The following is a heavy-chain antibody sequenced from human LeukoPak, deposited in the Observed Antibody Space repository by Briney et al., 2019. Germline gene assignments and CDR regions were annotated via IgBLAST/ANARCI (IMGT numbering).Heavy chain of an antibody. J-gene: IGHJ6*02. CDR1: GYTFTGYY. D-gene: IGHD1-26*01. V-gene: IGHV1-2*02. Sequence: GASVKVSCKASGYTFTGYYMHWVRQAPGQGLEWMGWINPNSGGTNYAQEFQGRVTMTRDTSISTAYMELSRLRSDDTAVYYCARGTVGSLVSFYYYGMDVWGQGTTVTVSS. CDR2: INPNSGGT. CDR3: ARGTVGSLVSFYYYGMDV.